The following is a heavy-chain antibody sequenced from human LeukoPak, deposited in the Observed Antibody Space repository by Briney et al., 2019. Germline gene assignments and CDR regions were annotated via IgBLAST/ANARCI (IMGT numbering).Heavy chain of an antibody. CDR1: GYTFTSYA. CDR3: ARDGMPSGGSSSWLDV. J-gene: IGHJ6*02. V-gene: IGHV1-3*01. D-gene: IGHD6-13*01. CDR2: INAGNGNT. Sequence: LGASVNVSCKASGYTFTSYAMHWVRQAPGQRLEWMGWINAGNGNTKYSQKSQGRVTITRDTSASTAYMELSSLRSEDTAVYYCARDGMPSGGSSSWLDVWGQGTTVTVSS.